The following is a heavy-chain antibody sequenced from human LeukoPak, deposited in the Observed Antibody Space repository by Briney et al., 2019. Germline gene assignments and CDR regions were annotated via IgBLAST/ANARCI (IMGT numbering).Heavy chain of an antibody. CDR2: MYYSGST. CDR1: SGFITDSTCY. J-gene: IGHJ6*03. V-gene: IGHV4-39*07. CDR3: ARAIYYYYMDV. Sequence: SETLSLTCSVSSGFITDSTCYWEWIRQPPGKGPEWIGSMYYSGSTNYNPSLKSRVTISVDTSKNQFSLKLSSVTAADTAVYYCARAIYYYYMDVWGKGTTVTISS.